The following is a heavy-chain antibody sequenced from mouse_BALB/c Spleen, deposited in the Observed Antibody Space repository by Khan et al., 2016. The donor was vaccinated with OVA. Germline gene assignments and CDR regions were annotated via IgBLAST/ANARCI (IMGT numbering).Heavy chain of an antibody. Sequence: VKLEESGPGLVQPSQSLSITCTVSGFSLTTYGIHWVRQSPGKGLEWLGVIWSGGSTDYNAPFISRLSISKDNSKSQVFFKMNSLQSDDTAIYXCARHSYRYDFTYWGQGTLVTVSA. CDR1: GFSLTTYG. D-gene: IGHD2-12*01. CDR2: IWSGGST. J-gene: IGHJ3*01. V-gene: IGHV2-2*01. CDR3: ARHSYRYDFTY.